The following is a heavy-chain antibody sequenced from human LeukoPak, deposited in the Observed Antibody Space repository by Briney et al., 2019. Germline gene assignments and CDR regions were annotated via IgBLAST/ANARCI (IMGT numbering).Heavy chain of an antibody. V-gene: IGHV1-18*01. D-gene: IGHD3-10*01. CDR1: GYTFTSYG. Sequence: GASVKVSCKASGYTFTSYGISWVRQAPGQGLEWMGWISAYNGNTNYAQKLQGRVTMTTDTSTSTAYMELRSLRSDDTAVYYCARDELLWFEELLYPSFGYWGQGTLVTVSS. J-gene: IGHJ4*02. CDR3: ARDELLWFEELLYPSFGY. CDR2: ISAYNGNT.